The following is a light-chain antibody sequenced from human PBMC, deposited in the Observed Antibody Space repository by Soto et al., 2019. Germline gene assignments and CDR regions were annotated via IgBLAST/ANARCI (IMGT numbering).Light chain of an antibody. J-gene: IGLJ2*01. Sequence: QSALTQPASVSGSPGQSITISCTGTSRDVGGYNYVSWYQQHAGKAPKLIIYDVSNRPSGVSNRFSGSKSGNTASLTISGLQAEDEADYYCSSYTSSSTLVFGGGTKVTVL. CDR2: DVS. CDR1: SRDVGGYNY. V-gene: IGLV2-14*01. CDR3: SSYTSSSTLV.